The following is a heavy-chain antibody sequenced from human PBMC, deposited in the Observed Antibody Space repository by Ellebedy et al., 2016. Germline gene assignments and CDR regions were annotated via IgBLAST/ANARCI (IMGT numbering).Heavy chain of an antibody. CDR3: AKEGSPGNWDY. J-gene: IGHJ4*02. CDR1: GFTFSSYA. Sequence: GESLKISXAASGFTFSSYAMSWVRQAPGKGLEWVSAISGSGGSTYYADSVKGRFTISRDNSKNTLYLQMNSLRAEDTAVYYCAKEGSPGNWDYWGQGTLVTVSS. V-gene: IGHV3-23*01. CDR2: ISGSGGST. D-gene: IGHD1-20*01.